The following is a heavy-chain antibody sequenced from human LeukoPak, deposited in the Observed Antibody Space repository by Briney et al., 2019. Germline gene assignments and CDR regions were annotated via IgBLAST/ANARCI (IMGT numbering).Heavy chain of an antibody. CDR3: ASRSSIWSGYQDTLYYFDS. Sequence: SETLSLTCTVSGGSISSYYWSWIRQPPGKRLEWIGHIYYSGSTNYNPSLKSRVTISVDTSKNPFSLKLSSVTAADTAVYYCASRSSIWSGYQDTLYYFDSWGQRTLVTVSS. J-gene: IGHJ4*02. CDR1: GGSISSYY. V-gene: IGHV4-59*01. CDR2: IYYSGST. D-gene: IGHD3-3*01.